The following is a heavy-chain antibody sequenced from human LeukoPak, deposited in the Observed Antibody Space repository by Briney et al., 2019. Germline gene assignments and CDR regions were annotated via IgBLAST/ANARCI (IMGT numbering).Heavy chain of an antibody. CDR3: ARGGGSSGDNWFDP. V-gene: IGHV4-4*07. Sequence: PSEPLSLTCTVSGGSLSSYYWSWIRQTAGKGLEWTGRIHTSGSTNYNPSLKSQVTMSLDTSKNQFSLKLSAVTAADTVVYYCARGGGSSGDNWFDPWGQGTLITVSS. CDR1: GGSLSSYY. CDR2: IHTSGST. J-gene: IGHJ5*02. D-gene: IGHD2-15*01.